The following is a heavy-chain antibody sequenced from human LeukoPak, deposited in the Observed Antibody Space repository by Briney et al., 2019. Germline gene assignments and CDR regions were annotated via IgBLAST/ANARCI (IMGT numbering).Heavy chain of an antibody. V-gene: IGHV4-61*02. Sequence: PSQTLPLTCTVSGGSISSGSYYRSWIRQPAGKGREWIGRIYTSGSTNYNPSLKSRVTISVDTSKNQFSLKLSSVTAADTAVYYCARERGSYPWYFDYWGQGTRVTVSS. CDR2: IYTSGST. D-gene: IGHD1-26*01. CDR3: ARERGSYPWYFDY. J-gene: IGHJ4*02. CDR1: GGSISSGSYY.